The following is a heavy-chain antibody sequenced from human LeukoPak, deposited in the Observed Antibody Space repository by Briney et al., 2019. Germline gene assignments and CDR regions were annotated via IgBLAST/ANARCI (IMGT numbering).Heavy chain of an antibody. J-gene: IGHJ4*02. V-gene: IGHV4-34*01. CDR2: INHSGST. Sequence: PSETLSLTCAVYGGSFSGYYWSWIRQPPGKGLEWIGEINHSGSTNYNPSLKSRVTISVDTSKNQFSLKLSSVTAADTAVYYCARSSSRPKTLDYWGQGTLVTVSS. D-gene: IGHD6-6*01. CDR3: ARSSSRPKTLDY. CDR1: GGSFSGYY.